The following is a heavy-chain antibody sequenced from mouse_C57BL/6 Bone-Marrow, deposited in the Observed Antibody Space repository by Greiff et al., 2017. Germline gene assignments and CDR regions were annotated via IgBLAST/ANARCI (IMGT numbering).Heavy chain of an antibody. J-gene: IGHJ2*01. CDR2: IDPSDSET. V-gene: IGHV1-52*01. Sequence: QVQLQQPGAELVRPGSSVKLSCKASGYTFTSYWMHWVKQRPIQGLEWIGNIDPSDSETHYNQKFKDKATLTVDKSSNTAYMQLSSLTSEDSAVYYCATITTVVAVDYWGQGTTLTVSS. D-gene: IGHD1-1*01. CDR1: GYTFTSYW. CDR3: ATITTVVAVDY.